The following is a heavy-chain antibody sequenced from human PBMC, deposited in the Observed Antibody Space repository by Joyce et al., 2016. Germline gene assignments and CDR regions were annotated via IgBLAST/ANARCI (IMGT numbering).Heavy chain of an antibody. Sequence: QLQLQESGPGLVKPSETLSLTCTVSGGSISSSSYYWGWIRQPPGKGLEWIGNIYYSGSTYYNPSRKSRVTISVDTSKNQFSLRRSSVTAADTAVYYCARDGFLEWLGDDYWGQGTLVTVSS. CDR1: GGSISSSSYY. CDR3: ARDGFLEWLGDDY. D-gene: IGHD3-3*01. V-gene: IGHV4-39*07. J-gene: IGHJ4*02. CDR2: IYYSGST.